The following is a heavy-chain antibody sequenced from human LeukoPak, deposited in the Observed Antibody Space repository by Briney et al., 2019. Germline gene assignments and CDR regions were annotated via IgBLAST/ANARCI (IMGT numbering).Heavy chain of an antibody. V-gene: IGHV1-69*05. CDR3: AKESGILTTYSPFDC. CDR2: IIPIFDTT. CDR1: GGTFRSYA. J-gene: IGHJ4*02. D-gene: IGHD3-9*01. Sequence: SVKVSCKASGGTFRSYAISWARQAPGQGLEWMGRIIPIFDTTNYAQKFQCRVTITTDESTNTAYTELSSLRFEDTAVYYCAKESGILTTYSPFDCWGRGTLVTVSS.